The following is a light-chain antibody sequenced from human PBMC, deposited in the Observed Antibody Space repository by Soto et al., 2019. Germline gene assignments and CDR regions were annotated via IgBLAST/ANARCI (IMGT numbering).Light chain of an antibody. V-gene: IGLV2-14*03. CDR1: SSDAGAYTF. CDR3: SSYTSSSTHV. Sequence: QSALTQPASVSGSPGQSITISCTGTSSDAGAYTFVSWYQQHPDKVPKLMIFDVSRRPSGVSDRFSGSESGNTASLTISGLQPEDEADYYCSSYTSSSTHVFGSGTKVTVL. CDR2: DVS. J-gene: IGLJ1*01.